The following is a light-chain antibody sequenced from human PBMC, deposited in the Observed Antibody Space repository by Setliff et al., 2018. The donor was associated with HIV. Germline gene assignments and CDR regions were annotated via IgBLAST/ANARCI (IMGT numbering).Light chain of an antibody. Sequence: QSALTQPPSASGSPGQRVTISCSGSRSNIGSGPVNRYQQLPGAAPKLLIYSNNQRPSGVPDRFSASKSGTSASLAISGLQSEDESDYFCAAFDDTLNGPVFGTGTKVTVL. CDR3: AAFDDTLNGPV. V-gene: IGLV1-44*01. CDR2: SNN. J-gene: IGLJ1*01. CDR1: RSNIGSGP.